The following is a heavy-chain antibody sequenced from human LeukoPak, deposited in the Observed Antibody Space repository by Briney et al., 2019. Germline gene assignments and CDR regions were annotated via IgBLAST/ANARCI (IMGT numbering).Heavy chain of an antibody. Sequence: GGSLRLSCAASGFTFSSYSMNWVRQAPGKGLEWVSSISSSSSYIYYADSVKGRFTISRDNAKNSLYLQMNSLRAEDTAVYYCARAGDCSSTSCYGGPEWLHHFAPHYYFDYWGQGTLVTVSS. CDR1: GFTFSSYS. J-gene: IGHJ4*02. V-gene: IGHV3-21*01. CDR2: ISSSSSYI. CDR3: ARAGDCSSTSCYGGPEWLHHFAPHYYFDY. D-gene: IGHD2-2*01.